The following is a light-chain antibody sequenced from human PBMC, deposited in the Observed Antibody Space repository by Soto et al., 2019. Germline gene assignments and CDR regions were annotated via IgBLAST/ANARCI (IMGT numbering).Light chain of an antibody. V-gene: IGLV3-27*01. CDR2: KDS. CDR3: YSATNNTLGV. CDR1: VLAKKY. Sequence: SYELTQPSSLSVSPGQTARITCSGDVLAKKYARWFQQKPGQAPMVVIYKDSERPAGITERFSGSSSGTTVTLTISGAQVEDEADYYCYSATNNTLGVFGGGTKLTVL. J-gene: IGLJ3*02.